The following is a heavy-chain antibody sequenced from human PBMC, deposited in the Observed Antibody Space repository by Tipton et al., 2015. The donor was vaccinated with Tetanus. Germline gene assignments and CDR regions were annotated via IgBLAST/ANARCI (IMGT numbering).Heavy chain of an antibody. CDR2: ISSSSSYI. D-gene: IGHD5-12*01. J-gene: IGHJ6*02. V-gene: IGHV3-21*01. Sequence: SLRLSCAVSGFTFSSYSMNWVRQAPGKGLEWVSSISSSSSYIYYADSVKGRFTISRDNAKNSLYLQMNSLRAEDTAVYYCARENGGYDYYYYYGMDVWGQGTTVTVSS. CDR1: GFTFSSYS. CDR3: ARENGGYDYYYYYGMDV.